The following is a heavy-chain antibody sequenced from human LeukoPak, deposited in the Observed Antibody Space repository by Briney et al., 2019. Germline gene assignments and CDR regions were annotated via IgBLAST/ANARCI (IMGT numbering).Heavy chain of an antibody. Sequence: PGGSLRLSCPASGFTFSSYSMNWVRQPPGKGLEWVSSISSSSSYIYYADSVKGRSTISRDNAKHSLYLQMNRQRAEDTAVYYCARDQYSSSFESDYWGQGTLVTVSS. CDR3: ARDQYSSSFESDY. J-gene: IGHJ4*02. D-gene: IGHD6-6*01. CDR2: ISSSSSYI. V-gene: IGHV3-21*01. CDR1: GFTFSSYS.